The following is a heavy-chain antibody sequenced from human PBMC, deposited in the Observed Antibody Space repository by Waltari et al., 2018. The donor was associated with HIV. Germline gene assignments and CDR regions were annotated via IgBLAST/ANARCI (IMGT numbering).Heavy chain of an antibody. CDR3: AKDFDTSGLPYVVIDS. Sequence: VKLVQAGGGLVQPGGSLRLSCDASGVTFRRHAMCWVRRAPGKGLQGVSTISGSGSQTYYAESAKGRFAISRDNSEDTLILQMTRLRVEDTALYFCAKDFDTSGLPYVVIDSWGQGTLVTVSS. J-gene: IGHJ4*02. CDR2: ISGSGSQT. D-gene: IGHD3-22*01. CDR1: GVTFRRHA. V-gene: IGHV3-23*04.